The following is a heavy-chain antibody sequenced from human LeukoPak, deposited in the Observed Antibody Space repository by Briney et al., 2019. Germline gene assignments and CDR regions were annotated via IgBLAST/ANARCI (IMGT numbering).Heavy chain of an antibody. D-gene: IGHD2-2*02. CDR1: GGSFSGYY. CDR2: INHSGST. CDR3: ARIQLGYCSSTSCYNLPGVRFDP. Sequence: SETLSLTCAVYGGSFSGYYWSWIRQPPGKGLEWIGEINHSGSTNYNPSLKSRVTISIDTSKNQFSLKLSSVTAADTAVYYCARIQLGYCSSTSCYNLPGVRFDPWGQGTLVTVSS. J-gene: IGHJ5*02. V-gene: IGHV4-34*01.